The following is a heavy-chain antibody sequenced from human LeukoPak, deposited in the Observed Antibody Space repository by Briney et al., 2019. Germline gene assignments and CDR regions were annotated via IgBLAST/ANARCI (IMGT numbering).Heavy chain of an antibody. J-gene: IGHJ3*02. Sequence: ASVKVSCKASGYTFTSYDINWVRQATGQGLEWVGWMNPNSGNTGYAQKFQGRVTMTRNTSISTAYMELSSLRSEDTAVYYCARVGLGIYIPSAFDIWGQGTMVTVSS. CDR1: GYTFTSYD. V-gene: IGHV1-8*01. CDR3: ARVGLGIYIPSAFDI. CDR2: MNPNSGNT. D-gene: IGHD6-19*01.